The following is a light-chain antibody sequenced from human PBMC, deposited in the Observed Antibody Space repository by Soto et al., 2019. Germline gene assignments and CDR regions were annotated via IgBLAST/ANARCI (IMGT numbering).Light chain of an antibody. CDR3: SAYAGSNNFV. CDR2: EVS. Sequence: QAVLAQAPCAPAAPPQSATISGTVTSSDVGDNYVSWYQQHLGKAPKLIIYEVSQRPSGVPDRFSGSKSGNTASLTVSGLQTEDEADYYCSAYAGSNNFVFGSGTKVTVL. CDR1: SSDVGDNY. V-gene: IGLV2-8*01. J-gene: IGLJ1*01.